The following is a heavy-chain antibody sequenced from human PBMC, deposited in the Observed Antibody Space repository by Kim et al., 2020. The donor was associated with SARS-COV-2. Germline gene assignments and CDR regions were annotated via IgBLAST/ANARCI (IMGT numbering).Heavy chain of an antibody. V-gene: IGHV4-39*01. Sequence: SETLSLTCTVSGGSISSSSYYWGWIRQPPGKGLEWIGSIYYSGSTYYNPSLKSRVTISVDTSKNQFSLKLSSVTAADTAVYYCARRGYDSSGYYYVGYFDLWGRGTLVTVSS. CDR1: GGSISSSSYY. D-gene: IGHD3-22*01. J-gene: IGHJ2*01. CDR3: ARRGYDSSGYYYVGYFDL. CDR2: IYYSGST.